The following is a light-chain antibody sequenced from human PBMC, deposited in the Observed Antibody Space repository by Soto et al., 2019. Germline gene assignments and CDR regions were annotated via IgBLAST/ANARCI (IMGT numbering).Light chain of an antibody. J-gene: IGKJ2*01. V-gene: IGKV1-27*01. CDR1: QGINNY. Sequence: DIQMTQSPSSLSSSVGDRVTITCRASQGINNYLDWYQQKPGKVPKLLIYEASTLQTGVPSRCSGSGSETDFTLTISRLEHEDADNYYCQRYNSVPYTFGQGTKVEIK. CDR2: EAS. CDR3: QRYNSVPYT.